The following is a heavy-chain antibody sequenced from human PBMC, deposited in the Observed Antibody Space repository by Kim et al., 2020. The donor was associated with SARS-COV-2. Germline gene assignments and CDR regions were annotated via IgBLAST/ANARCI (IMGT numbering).Heavy chain of an antibody. CDR3: ARGDTIFGVVINAFDI. V-gene: IGHV4-31*02. Sequence: SLTSRVTISVEPSKNQFSLKLSSVTAADTAVYYCARGDTIFGVVINAFDIWGQGTMVTVSS. J-gene: IGHJ3*02. D-gene: IGHD3-3*01.